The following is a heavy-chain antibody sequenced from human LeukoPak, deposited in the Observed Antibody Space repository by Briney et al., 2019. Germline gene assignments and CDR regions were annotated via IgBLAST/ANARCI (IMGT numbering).Heavy chain of an antibody. CDR2: MNPSSGNT. CDR3: ARGALGLIPFDY. D-gene: IGHD2-21*01. J-gene: IGHJ4*02. Sequence: ASVKVSCKASGYTFTSYDINWVRQATGQGLEWMGWMNPSSGNTGYAQKFQGRVTMTRNTSISTAYMELSSLRSEDTAVYYCARGALGLIPFDYWGQGTLVTVSS. V-gene: IGHV1-8*01. CDR1: GYTFTSYD.